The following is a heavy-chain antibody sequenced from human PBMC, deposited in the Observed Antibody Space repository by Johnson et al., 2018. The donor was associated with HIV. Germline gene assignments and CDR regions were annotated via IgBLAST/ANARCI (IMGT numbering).Heavy chain of an antibody. D-gene: IGHD7-27*01. Sequence: QVQLVESGGGLVQPGRSLRLSCAASGFTFSDYYMSWIRQAPGKGLEWVSYISSSGSTIYYADSVKGRFTISRDNSKNTLYLQMNSLRAEDTAVYYCAKSNWGRDAFDIWGQGTMVTVSS. V-gene: IGHV3-11*01. J-gene: IGHJ3*02. CDR2: ISSSGSTI. CDR3: AKSNWGRDAFDI. CDR1: GFTFSDYY.